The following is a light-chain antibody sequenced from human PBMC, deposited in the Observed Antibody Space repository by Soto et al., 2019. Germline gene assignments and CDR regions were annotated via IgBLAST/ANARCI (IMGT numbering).Light chain of an antibody. J-gene: IGLJ1*01. Sequence: QSVLTQPPSASGTPGQRVTISCSGSSSNIGSNYVYWYPQLPGTAPKLLIYSNNQRPSGVPDRFSGSKSGTSASLAISGLRSEDEADYYCAAWDDSLSGQVFGTGTKLTVL. CDR3: AAWDDSLSGQV. CDR1: SSNIGSNY. V-gene: IGLV1-47*02. CDR2: SNN.